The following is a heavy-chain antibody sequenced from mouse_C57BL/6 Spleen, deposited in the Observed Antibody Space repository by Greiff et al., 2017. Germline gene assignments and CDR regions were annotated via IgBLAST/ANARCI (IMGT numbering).Heavy chain of an antibody. J-gene: IGHJ3*01. CDR1: NSLSTSGMGL. CDR3: GRASLGRFAY. V-gene: IGHV8-2*01. Sequence: QVPLQLCGPGLLQPSPTLSLACNSSGNSLSTSGMGLSWLRKPPGHALKWLASLWNDGTNYNPSLKSRATLSDETSNYQVFLKLTSVDTADSATYDGAGRASLGRFAYWGQGTLVTVSA. D-gene: IGHD4-1*01. CDR2: WNDGTN.